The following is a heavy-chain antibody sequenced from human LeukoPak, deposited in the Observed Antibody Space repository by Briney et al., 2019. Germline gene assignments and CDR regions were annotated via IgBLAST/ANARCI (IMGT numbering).Heavy chain of an antibody. D-gene: IGHD6-19*01. CDR1: GFTVSNNY. Sequence: GGSLRLSCAASGFTVSNNYMSWVRQAPGKGLEWVSVIYSGGSTYYADSVKGRFTISRDNSKNTLYLQMNSLRAEDTAVYYCARAGIAVAGTVFYFDYWGQGTLVTVSS. CDR3: ARAGIAVAGTVFYFDY. J-gene: IGHJ4*02. CDR2: IYSGGST. V-gene: IGHV3-66*01.